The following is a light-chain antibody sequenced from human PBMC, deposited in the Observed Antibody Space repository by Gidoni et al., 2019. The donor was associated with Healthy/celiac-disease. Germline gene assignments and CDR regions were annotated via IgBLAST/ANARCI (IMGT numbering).Light chain of an antibody. J-gene: IGKJ3*01. CDR1: PSISSY. CDR2: AAS. Sequence: DIQMTQSPSSLSASVGDRVTITCRASPSISSYLNWYQQKPGKAPKLLIYAASSLQSGVPSRFSGSGSGTDFTLTISSLQPEDFATYYCQQSYSIPRFGPGTKVDIK. CDR3: QQSYSIPR. V-gene: IGKV1-39*01.